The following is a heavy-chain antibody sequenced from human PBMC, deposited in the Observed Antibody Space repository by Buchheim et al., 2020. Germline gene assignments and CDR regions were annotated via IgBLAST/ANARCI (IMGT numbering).Heavy chain of an antibody. J-gene: IGHJ6*02. CDR2: ISYDGSNK. Sequence: QVQLVESGGGVVQPGRSLRLSCAASGFTFSSYGMHWVRQAPGKGLEWVAVISYDGSNKYYADSVKGRFTISRDNSKNTLYLQMNRLRAEDTAVYYCAKDLNDFWSGYLNYYYGMDVWGQGTT. CDR1: GFTFSSYG. CDR3: AKDLNDFWSGYLNYYYGMDV. D-gene: IGHD3-3*01. V-gene: IGHV3-30*18.